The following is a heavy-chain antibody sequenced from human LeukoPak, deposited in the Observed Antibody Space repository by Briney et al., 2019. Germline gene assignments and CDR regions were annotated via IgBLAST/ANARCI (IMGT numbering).Heavy chain of an antibody. V-gene: IGHV3-53*01. J-gene: IGHJ4*02. Sequence: GGSLRLSCVASGFSVSSNYMIWVRQAPGKGLEWVSVIYSGGSKYYADSVKGRFTISRNNSKNTLYLQMSSLKVEDTAIYFCAKIAAAYLDHWGQGALVTVSS. CDR3: AKIAAAYLDH. CDR1: GFSVSSNY. D-gene: IGHD6-13*01. CDR2: IYSGGSK.